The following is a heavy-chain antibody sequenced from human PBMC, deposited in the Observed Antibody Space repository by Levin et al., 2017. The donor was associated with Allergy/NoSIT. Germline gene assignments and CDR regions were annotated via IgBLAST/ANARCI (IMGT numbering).Heavy chain of an antibody. Sequence: GESLKISCKGSGYSFTSYWISWVRQMPGKGLEWMGTIDPSDSYTNYSPSFQGQVTISTDKSISTAYLQWSSLKASDTAMYYCARRDGYISGWYWFDRWGQGTLVTVSS. J-gene: IGHJ5*02. CDR1: GYSFTSYW. CDR2: IDPSDSYT. CDR3: ARRDGYISGWYWFDR. D-gene: IGHD6-19*01. V-gene: IGHV5-10-1*01.